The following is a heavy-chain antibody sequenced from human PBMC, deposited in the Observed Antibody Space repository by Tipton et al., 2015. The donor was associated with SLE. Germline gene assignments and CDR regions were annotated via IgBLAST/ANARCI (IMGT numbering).Heavy chain of an antibody. CDR1: GFTFSCYW. Sequence: SLRLSCAASGFTFSCYWMSWVRQAPGKGLEWVANIKQDGSEKYYVDSVKGRFTISRDNAKNSLYLQMNSLRAEDTAVYYCARSFSSSWLFDYWGQGTLVTVSS. CDR2: IKQDGSEK. D-gene: IGHD6-13*01. V-gene: IGHV3-7*01. J-gene: IGHJ4*02. CDR3: ARSFSSSWLFDY.